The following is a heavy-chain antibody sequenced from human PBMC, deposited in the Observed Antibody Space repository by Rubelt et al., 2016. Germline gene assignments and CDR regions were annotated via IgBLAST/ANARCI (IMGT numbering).Heavy chain of an antibody. D-gene: IGHD5-18*01. J-gene: IGHJ6*02. CDR3: ARDVGYSYGYGMDV. CDR1: GFTFSSYA. V-gene: IGHV3-30*04. CDR2: ISYDGSNK. Sequence: QVQLVESGGGVVQPGRSLRLSCAASGFTFSSYAMHWVRQAPGKGLEWVAVISYDGSNKYYADAVKGRFTISRYNAKNTLYLRMSSLRAEETAVYYCARDVGYSYGYGMDVWGQGTTVTVSS.